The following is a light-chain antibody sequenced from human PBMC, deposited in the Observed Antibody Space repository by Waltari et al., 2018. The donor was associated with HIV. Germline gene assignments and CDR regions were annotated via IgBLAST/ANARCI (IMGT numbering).Light chain of an antibody. J-gene: IGLJ1*01. V-gene: IGLV2-14*03. CDR2: DVS. Sequence: TISCTGTSSDVGGYNYVSWYQQHPGKVPKLMIYDVSNRPSGVSNRFSGSKSGNTASLTISGLQAEDEADYYCSSYTSSSTNVFGTGTKVTVL. CDR1: SSDVGGYNY. CDR3: SSYTSSSTNV.